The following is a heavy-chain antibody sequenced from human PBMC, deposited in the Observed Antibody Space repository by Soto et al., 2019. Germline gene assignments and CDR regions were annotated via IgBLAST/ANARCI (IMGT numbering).Heavy chain of an antibody. CDR1: GFIFSTYT. D-gene: IGHD3-9*01. V-gene: IGHV3-23*03. CDR2: ISQPGRET. J-gene: IGHJ6*02. CDR3: AKDLNYDILTGYYPHYYYYGMDV. Sequence: PGGSVRLSCAASGFIFSTYTMNWVRQVPGKGLEWVSGISQPGRETWYADSVKGRFTISRDNSKNFLFLQMNSLRVEDTALYYCAKDLNYDILTGYYPHYYYYGMDVWGQGTTVTVSS.